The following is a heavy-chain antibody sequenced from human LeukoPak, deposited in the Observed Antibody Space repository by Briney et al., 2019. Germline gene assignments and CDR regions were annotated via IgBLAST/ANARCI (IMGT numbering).Heavy chain of an antibody. V-gene: IGHV3-43*01. J-gene: IGHJ5*02. CDR1: GFTFDDYT. Sequence: GGSLRLSCAASGFTFDDYTMHWVRQAPGKGLEWVSLISWDGGSTYYADSAKGRFTISRDNSKNSLYLQMNSLRTEDTALYYCAKDSVDYSKRNNWFDPWGQGTLVTVSS. CDR3: AKDSVDYSKRNNWFDP. CDR2: ISWDGGST. D-gene: IGHD4-11*01.